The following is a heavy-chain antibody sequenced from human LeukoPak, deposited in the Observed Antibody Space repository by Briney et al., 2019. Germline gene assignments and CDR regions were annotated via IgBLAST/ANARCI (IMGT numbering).Heavy chain of an antibody. CDR1: GFTFSDYA. CDR3: AKDREKAVGATIFDH. V-gene: IGHV3-23*01. D-gene: IGHD1-26*01. CDR2: IIFSGRST. Sequence: GGSLRLSCAVSGFTFSDYAMSWVRQAPGKGLEWVLGIIFSGRSTNYADSVKGRFIISRDNSNNTLYLQMNSLRAEDTAVYYCAKDREKAVGATIFDHWGQGTLVTVSS. J-gene: IGHJ4*02.